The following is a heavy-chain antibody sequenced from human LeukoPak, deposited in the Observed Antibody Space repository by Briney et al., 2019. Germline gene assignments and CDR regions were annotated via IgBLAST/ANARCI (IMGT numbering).Heavy chain of an antibody. Sequence: GGSLRPSCAASGFTVSTYWKHWARQAPRKGQVWASRINTDGSGTIYADSVKGRFTISRDNAKNTVYLQMNSLRVEDTAVYYCARGIVGTTMGRYWGQGTLVTVSS. CDR3: ARGIVGTTMGRY. D-gene: IGHD1-26*01. J-gene: IGHJ4*02. V-gene: IGHV3-74*01. CDR1: GFTVSTYW. CDR2: INTDGSGT.